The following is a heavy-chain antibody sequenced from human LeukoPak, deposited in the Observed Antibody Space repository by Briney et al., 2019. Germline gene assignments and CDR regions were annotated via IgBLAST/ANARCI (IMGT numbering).Heavy chain of an antibody. CDR3: ARDRYYDILTGYSLNWFDP. CDR2: MNPNSGNT. Sequence: ASVKVSXKASGYTFTSYDINWVRQATGQGLEWMGWMNPNSGNTGYAQKFQGRVTMTRNTSISTAYMELSSLRSDDTAVYYCARDRYYDILTGYSLNWFDPWGQGTLVTVSS. J-gene: IGHJ5*02. D-gene: IGHD3-9*01. V-gene: IGHV1-8*01. CDR1: GYTFTSYD.